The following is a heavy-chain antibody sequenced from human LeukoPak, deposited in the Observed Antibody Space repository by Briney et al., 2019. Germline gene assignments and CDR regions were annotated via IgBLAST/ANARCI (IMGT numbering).Heavy chain of an antibody. CDR3: ARVSYGSGSYLDY. D-gene: IGHD3-10*01. J-gene: IGHJ4*02. V-gene: IGHV4-34*01. Sequence: PSGTLSLTCAVYGGSFSGYYWGWIRQPPGKGLEWIGEINHSGSANYNPSLKSRVTISVDTSKNQFSLKLSSVTAADTAVYYCARVSYGSGSYLDYWGQGTLVTVSS. CDR1: GGSFSGYY. CDR2: INHSGSA.